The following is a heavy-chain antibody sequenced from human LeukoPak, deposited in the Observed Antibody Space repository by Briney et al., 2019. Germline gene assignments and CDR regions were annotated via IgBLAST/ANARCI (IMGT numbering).Heavy chain of an antibody. J-gene: IGHJ3*02. V-gene: IGHV4-59*08. D-gene: IGHD6-13*01. CDR1: GGSISSYY. CDR2: IYYSGST. CDR3: ARQPYSSSWFEAFDI. Sequence: SETLSLTCTVSGGSISSYYWSWIRQPPGKGLEWIGYIYYSGSTNYNSSLKSRVTISVDTSKNQFSLKLSSVTAADTAVYYCARQPYSSSWFEAFDIWGQGTMVTVSS.